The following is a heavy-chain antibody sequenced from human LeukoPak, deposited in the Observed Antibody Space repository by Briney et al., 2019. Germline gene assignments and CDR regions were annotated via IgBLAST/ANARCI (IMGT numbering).Heavy chain of an antibody. J-gene: IGHJ4*02. CDR1: GYSFTDYW. V-gene: IGHV5-51*01. D-gene: IGHD1-26*01. CDR2: IYPGGSDT. Sequence: HGESLKISCKGSGYSFTDYWVGWVRQMPGKGLEWMGIIYPGGSDTRYSPSFQGQVTISADKSISTAYLQWSSLKASDTAMYYCAIRYSGSYNDYWGQGTLVTVSS. CDR3: AIRYSGSYNDY.